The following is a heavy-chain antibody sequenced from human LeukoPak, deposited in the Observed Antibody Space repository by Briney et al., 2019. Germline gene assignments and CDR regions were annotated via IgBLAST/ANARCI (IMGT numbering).Heavy chain of an antibody. V-gene: IGHV4-59*08. CDR1: GGSISRYY. J-gene: IGHJ4*02. Sequence: PSETLSLTCTVSGGSISRYYWSWIRKPPGKSLEWIGYIYYSGSTNYNPSLKSRDTISVDTPKNQFSLNLSSVTAADTAMYYCARHDDILTGYPLDYWGQGTLVTVSS. CDR3: ARHDDILTGYPLDY. CDR2: IYYSGST. D-gene: IGHD3-9*01.